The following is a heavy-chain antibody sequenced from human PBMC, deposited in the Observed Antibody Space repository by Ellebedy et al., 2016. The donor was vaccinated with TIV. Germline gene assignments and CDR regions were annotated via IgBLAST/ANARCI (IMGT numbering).Heavy chain of an antibody. J-gene: IGHJ3*02. CDR1: GGSVSSGSYY. Sequence: SETLSLTXTVSGGSVSSGSYYWSWIRQPPGKGLEWIGYIYYSGSTNYNPSLKSRVTISVDTSKNQFSLKLSSVTAADTAVYYCARDGVLGSFSFNSADAFDIWGQGTMVTVSS. CDR2: IYYSGST. D-gene: IGHD2/OR15-2a*01. CDR3: ARDGVLGSFSFNSADAFDI. V-gene: IGHV4-61*01.